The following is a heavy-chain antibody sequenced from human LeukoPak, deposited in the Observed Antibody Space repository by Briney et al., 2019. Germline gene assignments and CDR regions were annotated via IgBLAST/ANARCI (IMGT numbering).Heavy chain of an antibody. Sequence: GGSLRLSCAASGFTVSSNYMNWVRQAPGKGLEWVSVIYSGGSTYYADSVKGRFTISRDNSKNTLYLQMNSLRAEDTAVYYCARYGLGAHAFDVWGQGTMVTVSS. D-gene: IGHD3/OR15-3a*01. CDR3: ARYGLGAHAFDV. CDR1: GFTVSSNY. J-gene: IGHJ3*01. CDR2: IYSGGST. V-gene: IGHV3-66*01.